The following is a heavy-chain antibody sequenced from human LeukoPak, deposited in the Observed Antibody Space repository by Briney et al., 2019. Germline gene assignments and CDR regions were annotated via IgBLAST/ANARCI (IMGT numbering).Heavy chain of an antibody. D-gene: IGHD6-19*01. V-gene: IGHV4-30-4*01. Sequence: SRTLSLTCTVSGGSISSGDYYWSWIRQPPGKGLEWIGYIYYSGSTYYNPSLKSRVTISVDTSKNQFSLTLSSVTAADTAVYYCARAQYSSGWYLDYWGQGTLVTVSS. J-gene: IGHJ4*02. CDR1: GGSISSGDYY. CDR2: IYYSGST. CDR3: ARAQYSSGWYLDY.